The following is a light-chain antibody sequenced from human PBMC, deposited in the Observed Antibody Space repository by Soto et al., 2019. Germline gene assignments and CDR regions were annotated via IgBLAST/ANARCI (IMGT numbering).Light chain of an antibody. J-gene: IGKJ1*01. CDR1: QGIRND. Sequence: IQMTQYPSSLSASVGDRVTITCRASQGIRNDLGWYQQKPGKAPKLLIYAASSLQSGVPSRFSGRGSETEFTLTISSLQPDDFATYYCQQYNSYSPETFGQGTKVDI. CDR3: QQYNSYSPET. V-gene: IGKV1-17*01. CDR2: AAS.